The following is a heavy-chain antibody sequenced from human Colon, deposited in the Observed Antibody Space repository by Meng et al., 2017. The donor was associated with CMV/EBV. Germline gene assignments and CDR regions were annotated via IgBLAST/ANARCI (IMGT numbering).Heavy chain of an antibody. CDR2: ISYDGSNK. Sequence: FSSYAMNWVREATGKGLEWVAVISYDGSNKYYADSVKGRFTISRDNSKNTLYLQMNSLRAEDTAVYYCARDAVFYDFWSGYPPPLDYWGQGTLVTVSS. J-gene: IGHJ4*02. D-gene: IGHD3-3*01. V-gene: IGHV3-30*04. CDR3: ARDAVFYDFWSGYPPPLDY. CDR1: FSSYA.